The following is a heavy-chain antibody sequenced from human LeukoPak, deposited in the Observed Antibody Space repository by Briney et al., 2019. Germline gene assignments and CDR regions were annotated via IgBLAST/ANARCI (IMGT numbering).Heavy chain of an antibody. CDR3: AKDTGTTANYVDWFDP. J-gene: IGHJ5*02. Sequence: GGSLRLSCAASGFTLSSYGMHWVRQAPGKGLEWVAFIRYDGSNKYYADSVKGRFTISRDNSKNTLYLQMNSLRAEDTAVYYCAKDTGTTANYVDWFDPWGQGTLVTVSS. V-gene: IGHV3-30*02. CDR2: IRYDGSNK. D-gene: IGHD4-17*01. CDR1: GFTLSSYG.